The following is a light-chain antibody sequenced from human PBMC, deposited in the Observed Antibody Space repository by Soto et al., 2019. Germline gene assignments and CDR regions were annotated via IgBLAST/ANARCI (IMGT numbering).Light chain of an antibody. Sequence: ETVMTQAPATLSVSPEDSATLSCRASQSVSSNLAWYQQKPCQAPRLLIFGASIRATGIPARFSGSGSGTELTLSISSLQSEDFGLYYCQQYKNWPPVTFGGGTKVEIK. CDR2: GAS. CDR3: QQYKNWPPVT. V-gene: IGKV3-15*01. CDR1: QSVSSN. J-gene: IGKJ4*01.